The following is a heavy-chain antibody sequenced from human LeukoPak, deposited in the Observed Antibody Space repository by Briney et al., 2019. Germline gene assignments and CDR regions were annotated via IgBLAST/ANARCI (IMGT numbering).Heavy chain of an antibody. CDR1: GYTFTSYD. Sequence: ASVKVSCKASGYTFTSYDINWVRQATGQGLEWMGRMNPNSGNTGYAQKFQGRVTMTRNTSISTAYMELSSLRSEDTAVYYCASQPFSYSSGWYWFDPWGQGTLVTVSS. D-gene: IGHD6-19*01. V-gene: IGHV1-8*01. CDR2: MNPNSGNT. J-gene: IGHJ5*02. CDR3: ASQPFSYSSGWYWFDP.